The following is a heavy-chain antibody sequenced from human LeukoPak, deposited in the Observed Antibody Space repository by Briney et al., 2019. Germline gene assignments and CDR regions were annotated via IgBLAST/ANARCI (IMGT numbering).Heavy chain of an antibody. Sequence: SETLSLTCTVSGGSISSYYWSWIRQPPGKGLEWIGYIYYRGGTNYNPSLKSRVTISVDTSKNQFSLRLTSVTAADTAMYYCASRTYYGSGPDYWGQGTLVTVSS. D-gene: IGHD3-10*01. CDR3: ASRTYYGSGPDY. CDR1: GGSISSYY. V-gene: IGHV4-59*01. CDR2: IYYRGGT. J-gene: IGHJ4*02.